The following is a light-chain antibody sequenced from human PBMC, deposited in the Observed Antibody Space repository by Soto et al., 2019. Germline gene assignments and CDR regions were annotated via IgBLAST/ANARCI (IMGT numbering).Light chain of an antibody. CDR2: DAS. Sequence: EVVLTQSPATLSLSPGERANLSCRTSQSVSRTLAWYQQKSGQAPRLLIYDASNRATGIPTRFSGSGSGTDXXXXXXXXXXXXXXVYYCQQRXNWPQTFGQGTKVEIK. CDR1: QSVSRT. CDR3: QQRXNWPQT. V-gene: IGKV3-11*01. J-gene: IGKJ1*01.